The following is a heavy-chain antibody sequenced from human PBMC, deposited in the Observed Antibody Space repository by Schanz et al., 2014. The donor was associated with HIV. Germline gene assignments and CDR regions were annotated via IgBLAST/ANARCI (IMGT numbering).Heavy chain of an antibody. Sequence: VQLVQSRGEVKKPGASVKVSCKASGYSFTNFDVSWVRQAPGQGLEWMGWINPSSGGTNYAQKFQGRVTMTRDTSISTAYMELRRLRSDDTAVYYCARDQNVISMVRGVMGGVDYWGQGTLVTVSS. D-gene: IGHD3-10*01. CDR2: INPSSGGT. V-gene: IGHV1-2*02. CDR1: GYSFTNFD. J-gene: IGHJ4*02. CDR3: ARDQNVISMVRGVMGGVDY.